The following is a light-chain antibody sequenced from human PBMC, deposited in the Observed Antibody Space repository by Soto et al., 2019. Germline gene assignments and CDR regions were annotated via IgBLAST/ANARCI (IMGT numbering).Light chain of an antibody. Sequence: EIVLTQSPGTLSLSPGERATLSCRASESVTNNYLAWYQQKPGQAPRLLMYGASSRASGIPDRFSGSGSGTDFTLTIRALEPEDFAIYYCQRYGTSRGTFGQGTKLEIK. J-gene: IGKJ2*01. V-gene: IGKV3-20*01. CDR3: QRYGTSRGT. CDR1: ESVTNNY. CDR2: GAS.